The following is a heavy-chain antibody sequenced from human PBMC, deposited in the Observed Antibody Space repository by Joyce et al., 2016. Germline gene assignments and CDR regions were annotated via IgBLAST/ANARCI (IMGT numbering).Heavy chain of an antibody. J-gene: IGHJ6*02. CDR2: IYHSGST. D-gene: IGHD3-10*01. CDR3: ARAYGSGSYSYYYGMDV. Sequence: QMQLQESGPGLVKPSQTLSLTCAVSGGSVSSGGYSWTWIRQPPGKGLAWIVHIYHSGSTYYNPSLQSRVTMAVDRSKNQFSLKLKSVTAADTAVYYCARAYGSGSYSYYYGMDVWGQGTTVTVSS. V-gene: IGHV4-30-2*01. CDR1: GGSVSSGGYS.